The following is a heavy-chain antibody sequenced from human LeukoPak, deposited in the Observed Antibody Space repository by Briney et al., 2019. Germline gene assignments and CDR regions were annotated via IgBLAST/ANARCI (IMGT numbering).Heavy chain of an antibody. Sequence: SVKVSCKASGGTFSSYAISWVRQAPGQGLEWMGRIIPILGIANYAQKFQGRVTITADKSTSTAYMELSSLRSEDTAVYYCAGDSQGGRPYYYYGMDVWGQGTTVTASS. CDR1: GGTFSSYA. J-gene: IGHJ6*02. CDR3: AGDSQGGRPYYYYGMDV. V-gene: IGHV1-69*04. CDR2: IIPILGIA. D-gene: IGHD3-16*01.